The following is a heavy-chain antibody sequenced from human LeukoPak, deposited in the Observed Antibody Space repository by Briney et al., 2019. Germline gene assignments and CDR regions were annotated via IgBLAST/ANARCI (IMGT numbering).Heavy chain of an antibody. D-gene: IGHD4-17*01. CDR3: ARANYGDYEFDS. CDR2: INPNSGGT. Sequence: ASVTVSCKASGYTFTGYYMHWVRQAPGQGLEWMGWINPNSGGTNYAQKFQGRVTMTRDTSISTAYMDLSRLRSDDTAVYYCARANYGDYEFDSWGQGTLVTVSS. J-gene: IGHJ4*02. CDR1: GYTFTGYY. V-gene: IGHV1-2*02.